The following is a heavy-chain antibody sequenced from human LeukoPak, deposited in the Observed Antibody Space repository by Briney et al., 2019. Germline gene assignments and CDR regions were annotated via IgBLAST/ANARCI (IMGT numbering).Heavy chain of an antibody. V-gene: IGHV3-23*01. Sequence: PGGSLRLSCAASGFTFSSYAMSWVRQAPGKGLEWVSVICGNAACAYYADSVKGRFSISRDNAKNTLYLQMYNLRAEDTAVYHCAKHLATSGSYPLDYWGQGTPVTVSS. CDR2: ICGNAACA. D-gene: IGHD2-15*01. CDR3: AKHLATSGSYPLDY. J-gene: IGHJ4*02. CDR1: GFTFSSYA.